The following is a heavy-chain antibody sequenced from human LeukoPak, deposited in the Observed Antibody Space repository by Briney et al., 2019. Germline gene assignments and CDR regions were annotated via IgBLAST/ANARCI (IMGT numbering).Heavy chain of an antibody. CDR2: INHSGST. J-gene: IGHJ3*02. D-gene: IGHD3-10*01. CDR1: GGSFSGYY. CDR3: ATKLLWFGELSPAGNAFDI. V-gene: IGHV4-34*09. Sequence: SETLSLTCAVSGGSFSGYYWSWIRQPPGKGLEWIGVINHSGSTNYNPSLKSRVTISVDTSKNQFSLKLSSVTAADTAVYYCATKLLWFGELSPAGNAFDIWGQGTMVTVSS.